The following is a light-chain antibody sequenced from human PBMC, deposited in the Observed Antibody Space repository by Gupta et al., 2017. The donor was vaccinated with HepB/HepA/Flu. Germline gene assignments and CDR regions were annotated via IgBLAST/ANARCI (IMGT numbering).Light chain of an antibody. J-gene: IGLJ2*01. CDR1: SSNIGNNY. Sequence: QSALTQPPSVSAAPGQKVTISCSGSSSNIGNNYVFWYQKFPGTAPKVVISENDKRPSGIPDRFSGSKSGTSATLDISGLQTEDEADYYCGTWDSSLRVVLFGGGTKVTVL. CDR3: GTWDSSLRVVL. CDR2: END. V-gene: IGLV1-51*02.